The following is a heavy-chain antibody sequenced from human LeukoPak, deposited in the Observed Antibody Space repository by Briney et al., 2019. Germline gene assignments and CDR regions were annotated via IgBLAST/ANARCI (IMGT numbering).Heavy chain of an antibody. Sequence: SQTLSLTCTVSGGSISSGGYSWSWIRQHPGKGLEWIGYIYYSGSTYYNPSLKSRVTISVDTSKNQFSLKLSSVTAADTAVYYCARDLGDGIDYWGPGTLVTVSS. CDR2: IYYSGST. J-gene: IGHJ4*02. CDR3: ARDLGDGIDY. CDR1: GGSISSGGYS. D-gene: IGHD1-1*01. V-gene: IGHV4-31*03.